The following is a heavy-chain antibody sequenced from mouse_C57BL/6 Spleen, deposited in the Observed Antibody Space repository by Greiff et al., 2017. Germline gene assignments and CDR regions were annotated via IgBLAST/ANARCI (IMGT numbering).Heavy chain of an antibody. CDR3: ASDYYGSSYGGV. CDR2: INPSNGGT. Sequence: VQLQPSGTELVKPGASVKLSCQASGYPFHSHWMHWVKQRPGQGLEWIGNINPSNGGTNYNEKFKSKATLTVDKSSSTAYMQLSSLTSEDSAIYYCASDYYGSSYGGVWGTGTTVTVSS. V-gene: IGHV1-53*01. D-gene: IGHD1-1*01. J-gene: IGHJ1*03. CDR1: GYPFHSHW.